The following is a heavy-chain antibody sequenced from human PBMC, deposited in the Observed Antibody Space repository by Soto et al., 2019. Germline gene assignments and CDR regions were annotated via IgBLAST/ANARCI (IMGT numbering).Heavy chain of an antibody. V-gene: IGHV4-61*08. D-gene: IGHD3-10*01. Sequence: SETLSLTCTVSGGSISSGGYYWSWIRQPPGKGLEWIGYIYNSGSTNYNPSLKSRVTISVDTSKNQFSLKLSSVTAADTAVYYCARRPGFGHAFDIWGQGTMVTVSS. CDR2: IYNSGST. CDR3: ARRPGFGHAFDI. CDR1: GGSISSGGYY. J-gene: IGHJ3*02.